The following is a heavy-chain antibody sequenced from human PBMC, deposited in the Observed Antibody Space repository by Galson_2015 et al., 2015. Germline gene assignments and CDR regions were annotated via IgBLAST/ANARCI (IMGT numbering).Heavy chain of an antibody. CDR3: ARRRSAVYCGGDCYSAIDY. CDR1: GYYFSNFW. Sequence: QSGAEVKKPGESLQISCKGSGYYFSNFWITWVRQTPGKGLEWMGTIYPGDSDTRYSPSFQGQVTISADKSISTAYLQWSSLKASDSAMYYCARRRSAVYCGGDCYSAIDYWGQGTLVTVSS. J-gene: IGHJ4*02. D-gene: IGHD2-21*02. V-gene: IGHV5-51*03. CDR2: IYPGDSDT.